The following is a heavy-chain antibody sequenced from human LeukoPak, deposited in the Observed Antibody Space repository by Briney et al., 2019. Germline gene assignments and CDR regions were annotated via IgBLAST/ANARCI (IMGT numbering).Heavy chain of an antibody. D-gene: IGHD4-17*01. CDR2: IKHDGSER. CDR3: ARDGDYIMPPFDY. CDR1: GFTFTRYW. V-gene: IGHV3-7*01. Sequence: GGSLRLSCAASGFTFTRYWMSWVRQAPGKGLEWVANIKHDGSERHYVDSVKGRFTISRDNARNSVYLQMNSLSDDDTAVYYCARDGDYIMPPFDYWGQGILVTVSS. J-gene: IGHJ4*02.